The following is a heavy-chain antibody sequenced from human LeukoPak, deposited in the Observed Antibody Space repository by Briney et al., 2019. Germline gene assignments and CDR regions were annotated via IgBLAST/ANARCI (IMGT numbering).Heavy chain of an antibody. CDR3: AKASEPRGSYSDY. J-gene: IGHJ4*02. V-gene: IGHV3-23*01. CDR2: ISGSGGFT. D-gene: IGHD1-26*01. CDR1: RFTLSSYA. Sequence: GGSPRLSSAASRFTLSSYATSWGRHAPRKGLERVSGISGSGGFTYYTDSVKGRFTISRDNSKKTLYLQMNSLRAEDTAVYYCAKASEPRGSYSDYWGQGTLVTVAT.